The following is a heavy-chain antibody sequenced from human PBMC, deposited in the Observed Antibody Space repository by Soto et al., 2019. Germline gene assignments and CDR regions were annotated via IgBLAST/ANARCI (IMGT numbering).Heavy chain of an antibody. CDR2: VSPPFRTS. D-gene: IGHD3-10*01. J-gene: IGHJ6*02. V-gene: IGHV1-69*01. Sequence: QVQLVQSGAEVKKPGSSVKVSCKTSGVSFNNNGIGWVRQAPGHGLEWMGGVSPPFRTSNYARKFQGRISTTADASTGTVNMEMSRLTYEDTAQYYCARILYYGSGSYSPYGIDVWGQGTTVTVSS. CDR1: GVSFNNNG. CDR3: ARILYYGSGSYSPYGIDV.